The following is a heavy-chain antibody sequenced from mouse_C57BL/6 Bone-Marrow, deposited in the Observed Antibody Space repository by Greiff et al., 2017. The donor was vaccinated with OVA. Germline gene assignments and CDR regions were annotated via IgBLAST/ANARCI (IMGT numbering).Heavy chain of an antibody. Sequence: VQLQQPGAELVKPGASVKLSCKASGYTFTSYWMHWVKQRPGQGLEWIGMIHPNSGSTNYNEKFKSKATLTVDKSSSTAYMQLSSLTSEDSAVYFCASPRYYRNYHYWYFDVWGTGTTVTVSS. J-gene: IGHJ1*03. CDR2: IHPNSGST. CDR3: ASPRYYRNYHYWYFDV. V-gene: IGHV1-64*01. D-gene: IGHD2-1*01. CDR1: GYTFTSYW.